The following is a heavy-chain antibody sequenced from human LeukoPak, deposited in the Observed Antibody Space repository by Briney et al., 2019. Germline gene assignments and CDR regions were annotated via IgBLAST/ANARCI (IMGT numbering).Heavy chain of an antibody. CDR1: GDSVSSSSAA. CDR3: AAFRRDAFDV. CDR2: TSYRSKWYN. V-gene: IGHV6-1*01. J-gene: IGHJ3*01. Sequence: SQTLSLTCAISGDSVSSSSAAWNWIRQSPSRGLEWLGRTSYRSKWYNEYAVSVKSRITINPDTSNNQFSLRLSSVIPEDTAVYYCAAFRRDAFDVWGQGTMVTISS.